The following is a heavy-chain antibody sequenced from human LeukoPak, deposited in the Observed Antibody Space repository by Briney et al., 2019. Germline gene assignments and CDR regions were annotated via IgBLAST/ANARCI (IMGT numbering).Heavy chain of an antibody. Sequence: SETLSLTCAVYGGSFSGYYWSWIRQPPGKGLEWIGEINHSGSTNYNPSLKSRVTISVDTSKNQFSLKLSSVTAADTAVYYCARGLLYRILGALDIWGQGTMVTVSS. CDR3: ARGLLYRILGALDI. V-gene: IGHV4-34*01. J-gene: IGHJ3*02. CDR2: INHSGST. D-gene: IGHD2/OR15-2a*01. CDR1: GGSFSGYY.